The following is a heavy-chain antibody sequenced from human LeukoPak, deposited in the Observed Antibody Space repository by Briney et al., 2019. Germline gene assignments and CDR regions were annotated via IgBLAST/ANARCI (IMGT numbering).Heavy chain of an antibody. Sequence: SETLSLTCGVSGGSISSGVYYWSWIRQHPGKGLEWIGYIYYSGSTYSNPSLKSRLTMSVDISKNQFSLKLSSVTAADTAVYYCARGVKGLRGAFDIWGQGTMVTVSS. CDR2: IYYSGST. CDR1: GGSISSGVYY. J-gene: IGHJ3*02. V-gene: IGHV4-31*11. D-gene: IGHD3-10*01. CDR3: ARGVKGLRGAFDI.